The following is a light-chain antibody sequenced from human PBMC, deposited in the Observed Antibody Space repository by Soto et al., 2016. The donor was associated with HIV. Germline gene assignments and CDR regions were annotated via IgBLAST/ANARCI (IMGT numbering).Light chain of an antibody. CDR1: QSVNDW. CDR2: KVS. CDR3: QQYNSYPWT. V-gene: IGKV1-5*03. Sequence: DIQMTQSPSSLSGSIGDRVSITCRASQSVNDWLAWYQQKPGTPPSLLIYKVSSLQSGVPSRFSGSGSGTEFTLTISSLQPEDYATYYCQQYNSYPWTFGQGTMVQIK. J-gene: IGKJ1*01.